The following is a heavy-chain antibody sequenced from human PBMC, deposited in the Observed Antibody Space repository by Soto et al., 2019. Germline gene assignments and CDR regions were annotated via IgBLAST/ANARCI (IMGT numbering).Heavy chain of an antibody. CDR3: ARDRDNGGGFFDY. D-gene: IGHD2-15*01. J-gene: IGHJ4*02. CDR2: IIPIFGTA. CDR1: GGTFSSYA. Sequence: SVKVSCKASGGTFSSYAISWVRQAPGQGLEWMGGIIPIFGTANYAQKFQGRVTITADESTSTAYMELSSLRSEDTAVYYCARDRDNGGGFFDYWGQGTLVTSPQ. V-gene: IGHV1-69*13.